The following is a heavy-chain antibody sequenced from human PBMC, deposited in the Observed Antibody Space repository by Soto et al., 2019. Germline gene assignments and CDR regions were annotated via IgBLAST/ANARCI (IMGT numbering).Heavy chain of an antibody. J-gene: IGHJ6*02. D-gene: IGHD5-12*01. V-gene: IGHV3-11*05. CDR2: ISSSSSYT. CDR1: GFTFSDYY. Sequence: GGSLRLSCAASGFTFSDYYMSWIRQAPGKGLEWVSYISSSSSYTNYADSVKGRFTISRDNAKNSLYLQMNSLRAEDTAVYYCARDLTVATVSYYYYGMDVWGQGTTVTVSS. CDR3: ARDLTVATVSYYYYGMDV.